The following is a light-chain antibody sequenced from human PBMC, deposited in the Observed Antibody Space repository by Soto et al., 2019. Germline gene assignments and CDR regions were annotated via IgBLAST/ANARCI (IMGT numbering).Light chain of an antibody. Sequence: DIPMTQSPASLSAPVGDRVTITCQASHDISDHLNWYQQKPGKAPELLISDASDLETGVPSRFSGSGSGTDFTFTISSLQPEDIATYYCQQYHDLPLTFGGGTKVEFK. J-gene: IGKJ4*01. V-gene: IGKV1-33*01. CDR1: HDISDH. CDR2: DAS. CDR3: QQYHDLPLT.